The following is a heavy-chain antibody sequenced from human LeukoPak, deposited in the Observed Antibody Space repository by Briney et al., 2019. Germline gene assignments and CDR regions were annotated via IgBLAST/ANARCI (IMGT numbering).Heavy chain of an antibody. CDR1: GFTFSSYG. CDR2: ISYDGSNK. Sequence: PGGSLRLSCAASGFTFSSYGMHWVRQAPGKGLEWVAVISYDGSNKYYADSVKGRFTISRDNSKNTLYLQMNSLRAEDTAVYYCAKDLLYYYGSGSTPDYWGQGTLVTVSS. D-gene: IGHD3-10*01. CDR3: AKDLLYYYGSGSTPDY. J-gene: IGHJ4*02. V-gene: IGHV3-30*18.